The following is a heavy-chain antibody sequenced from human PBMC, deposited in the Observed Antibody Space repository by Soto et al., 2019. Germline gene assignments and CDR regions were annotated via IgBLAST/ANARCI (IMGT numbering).Heavy chain of an antibody. CDR2: INHSGST. D-gene: IGHD1-7*01. V-gene: IGHV4-34*01. CDR3: ARVNWNYYWFDP. CDR1: GGSFSGYY. Sequence: PSETLSLTCAVYGGSFSGYYWSWIRQPPGKGLEWIGEINHSGSTNYNPSLKSRVTISVDTSKNQFSLKLSSVTAADTAVYYCARVNWNYYWFDPWGQGTLVTVSS. J-gene: IGHJ5*02.